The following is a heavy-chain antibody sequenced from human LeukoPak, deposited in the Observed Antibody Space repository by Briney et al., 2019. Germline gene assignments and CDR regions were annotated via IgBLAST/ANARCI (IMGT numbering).Heavy chain of an antibody. Sequence: PGGSLRLPCAASGFTFNSYSMNWVRQAPGKGLEWVSSISSSSSYIYYADSVKGRFTISRDNAKNSLYLQMNSLRAEDTAVYYCARDDMKELPYNAFDIWGQGTMVTVSS. CDR3: ARDDMKELPYNAFDI. D-gene: IGHD1-26*01. CDR2: ISSSSSYI. J-gene: IGHJ3*02. V-gene: IGHV3-21*01. CDR1: GFTFNSYS.